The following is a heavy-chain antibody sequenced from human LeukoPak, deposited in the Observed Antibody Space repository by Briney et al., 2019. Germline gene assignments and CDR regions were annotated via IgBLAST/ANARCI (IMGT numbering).Heavy chain of an antibody. CDR3: APQIVVVPAAIG. CDR2: ISASSSSI. D-gene: IGHD2-2*01. V-gene: IGHV3-21*01. CDR1: GFTFSSYS. Sequence: PGGSLRLSCAASGFTFSSYSMNWVRQAPGKGLEWISSISASSSSIYYAESVKGRFTISRDNAKNSLYLQMNSLRAEDTAVYYCAPQIVVVPAAIGWGQGTLVTVSS. J-gene: IGHJ4*02.